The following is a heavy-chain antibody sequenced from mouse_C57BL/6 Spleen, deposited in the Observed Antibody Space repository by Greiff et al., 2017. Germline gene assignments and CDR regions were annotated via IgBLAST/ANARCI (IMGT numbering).Heavy chain of an antibody. D-gene: IGHD4-1*01. CDR1: GYTFTGYW. J-gene: IGHJ2*01. V-gene: IGHV1-9*01. Sequence: VQLQQSGAELMKPGASVKLSCKATGYTFTGYWIEWVKQRPGHGLEWIGEILPGSGSTTYNEKFKGKATFTADTSSNTAYMQLSSLTTEDSAIYYCARGGTGPYYFDYWGQGTTLTVSS. CDR3: ARGGTGPYYFDY. CDR2: ILPGSGST.